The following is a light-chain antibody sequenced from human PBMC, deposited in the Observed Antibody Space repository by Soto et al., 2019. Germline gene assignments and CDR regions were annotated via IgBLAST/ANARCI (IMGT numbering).Light chain of an antibody. J-gene: IGLJ2*01. CDR3: HVWDSDSDHPV. CDR1: NIGSKS. CDR2: YEI. V-gene: IGLV3-21*04. Sequence: SYELTQPPSVSVAPGKPAKITCGGNNIGSKSVHWYQQKSGQAPVLVIYYEIDRPSGIPERFSGSNFGNTATLIISRVEAGDEADYYCHVWDSDSDHPVFGGGTKLTVL.